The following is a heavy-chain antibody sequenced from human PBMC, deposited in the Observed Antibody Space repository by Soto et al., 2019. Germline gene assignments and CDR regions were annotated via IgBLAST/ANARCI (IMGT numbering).Heavy chain of an antibody. V-gene: IGHV1-2*06. Sequence: ASVKVSCKLSGDTFTRYYIHWLRQAPGQGLEWMGRINPNSGDTKYAQSFQGRVTMTRDTSINTAYMELSRLRSDDTAVYYCARGGGSSFFDYWGQGILVTVSS. CDR3: ARGGGSSFFDY. CDR2: INPNSGDT. D-gene: IGHD2-2*01. CDR1: GDTFTRYY. J-gene: IGHJ4*02.